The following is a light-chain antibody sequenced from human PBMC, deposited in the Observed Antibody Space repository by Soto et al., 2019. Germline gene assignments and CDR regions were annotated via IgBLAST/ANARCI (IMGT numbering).Light chain of an antibody. Sequence: DIQMTQSPSSLSASVGDRVTITCRASQSISSYLNWYQQKPGKAPKLLIYAASSLQSGVPSRFSGSGYGTDFTLTISSLQPDDFSTYYCQQSYSTPLTFGGGTKVEIK. CDR3: QQSYSTPLT. CDR2: AAS. V-gene: IGKV1-39*01. CDR1: QSISSY. J-gene: IGKJ4*01.